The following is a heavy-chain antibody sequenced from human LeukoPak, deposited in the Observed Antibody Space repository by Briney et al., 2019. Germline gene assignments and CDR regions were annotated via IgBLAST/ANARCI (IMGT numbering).Heavy chain of an antibody. V-gene: IGHV5-51*01. D-gene: IGHD3-10*01. CDR2: IYPDDSDT. Sequence: GESLKISCQASGYTFTTYWIGWVRQMPGKGLECMGIIYPDDSDTIYSPSFQGQVTISADKSSSTAYLQWSSLKASDTAIYYCARLGGDTYYFGSASYPNWYFDLWGRGTLVTVSS. J-gene: IGHJ2*01. CDR1: GYTFTTYW. CDR3: ARLGGDTYYFGSASYPNWYFDL.